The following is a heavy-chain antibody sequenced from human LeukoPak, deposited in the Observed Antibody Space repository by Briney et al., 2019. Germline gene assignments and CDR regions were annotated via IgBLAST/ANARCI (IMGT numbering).Heavy chain of an antibody. V-gene: IGHV6-1*01. Sequence: SQTLSLTCALSVDSVSSKSDSWSWMRQSPSRGLEYLGRTRYRSTWNTFYSLSVEGRITINADTSRNEVSLQLTSVTPEDTALYYCVRDFNWAFDYWGQGTLVTVSS. CDR3: VRDFNWAFDY. CDR1: VDSVSSKSDS. D-gene: IGHD3-16*01. J-gene: IGHJ4*02. CDR2: TRYRSTWNT.